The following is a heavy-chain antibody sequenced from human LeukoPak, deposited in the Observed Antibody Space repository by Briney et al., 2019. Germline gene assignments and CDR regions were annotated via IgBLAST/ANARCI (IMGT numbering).Heavy chain of an antibody. V-gene: IGHV3-23*01. D-gene: IGHD3-22*01. J-gene: IGHJ4*02. CDR2: ISASGDST. Sequence: GGSLRLSCAASGFAFSSYAMSWVRQAPGKGLEWVSTISASGDSTNYADSVKGRFTISRDNSKNTLYLLMDSLRAEDTAIYYCARYYHDSTPRAYYFDYWGQGTLVTVSS. CDR1: GFAFSSYA. CDR3: ARYYHDSTPRAYYFDY.